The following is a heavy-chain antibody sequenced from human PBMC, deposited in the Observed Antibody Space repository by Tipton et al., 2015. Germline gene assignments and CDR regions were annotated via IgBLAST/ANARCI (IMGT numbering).Heavy chain of an antibody. CDR3: AKAALDYLDRGGIDF. V-gene: IGHV3-23*01. J-gene: IGHJ4*02. CDR1: GFTFSSYA. Sequence: SLRLSCEASGFTFSSYAMHWVRQAPGKGLEWVSATSGSGSFPYYADSVKGRFTISRDNSKNTLYLEMNSLRADDTAVCYCAKAALDYLDRGGIDFWGQGTLVTVSS. D-gene: IGHD3-22*01. CDR2: TSGSGSFP.